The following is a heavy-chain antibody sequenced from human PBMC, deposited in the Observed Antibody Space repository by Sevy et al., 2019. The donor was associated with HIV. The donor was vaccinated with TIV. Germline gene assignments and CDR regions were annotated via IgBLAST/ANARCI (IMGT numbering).Heavy chain of an antibody. Sequence: GGSLRLSCAASGFTFSSYSMNWVRQAPGKGLEWVSYISSSSSTIYYADFVKGRFTISRDNAKNSLYLQMNSLRDEDTAVYYCAREGAQHIVVVTAVDAFDIWGQGTMVTVSS. V-gene: IGHV3-48*02. CDR3: AREGAQHIVVVTAVDAFDI. J-gene: IGHJ3*02. CDR2: ISSSSSTI. CDR1: GFTFSSYS. D-gene: IGHD2-21*02.